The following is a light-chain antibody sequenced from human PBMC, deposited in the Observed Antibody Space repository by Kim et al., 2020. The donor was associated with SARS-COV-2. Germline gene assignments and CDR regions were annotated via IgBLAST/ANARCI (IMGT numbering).Light chain of an antibody. CDR3: NSRDNHGNNRV. Sequence: AVWRTTEITRQGDGLKIYYAGWYQQKQRQAPILVIYGENDRPSGIPAGFSGSSTGGTASLTITGAQAEDEADYYCNSRDNHGNNRVFGGGTRLTVL. V-gene: IGLV3-19*01. J-gene: IGLJ3*02. CDR2: GEN. CDR1: GLKIYY.